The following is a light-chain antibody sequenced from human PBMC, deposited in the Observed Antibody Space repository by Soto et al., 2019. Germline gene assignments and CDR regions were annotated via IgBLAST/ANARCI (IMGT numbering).Light chain of an antibody. CDR2: GAS. CDR1: QSVSSSY. Sequence: EIVLTQSPGALSLSPGERATLSCRAIQSVSSSYLAWYHHKPGQAPRLLIYGASSRATGIPDRFSGSGSGTDFTLTISRLEPEDFAVYYCQQYGSAPLITFGQGTRLEIK. V-gene: IGKV3-20*01. J-gene: IGKJ5*01. CDR3: QQYGSAPLIT.